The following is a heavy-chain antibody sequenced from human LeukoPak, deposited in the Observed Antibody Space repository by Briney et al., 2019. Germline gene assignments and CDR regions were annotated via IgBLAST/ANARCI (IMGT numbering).Heavy chain of an antibody. CDR1: GFTVTDYY. V-gene: IGHV3-53*04. CDR3: ARPRQATDWYFDL. Sequence: GGSLRLSCAASGFTVTDYYISWVRQAPGKRLEWVSVSFNDGSAYYADSVKGRFTISRHNFENTLYLQMHSLRPEDAAVYYCARPRQATDWYFDLWGRGTLVTVSS. CDR2: SFNDGSA. J-gene: IGHJ2*01.